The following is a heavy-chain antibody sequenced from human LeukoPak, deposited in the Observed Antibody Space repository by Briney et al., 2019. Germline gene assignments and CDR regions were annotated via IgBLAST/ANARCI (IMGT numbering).Heavy chain of an antibody. CDR3: AKGPNSNTWYAIDI. V-gene: IGHV3-9*01. Sequence: PGGSLRLSCAASGFTFSSYGMHWVRQAPGKGLEWVSGINWNSGSIDYADSVKGRFIMSRDNAKNSLYLQMNSLRAEDTALYFCAKGPNSNTWYAIDIWGQGTMVTVSS. CDR1: GFTFSSYG. D-gene: IGHD6-13*01. J-gene: IGHJ3*02. CDR2: INWNSGSI.